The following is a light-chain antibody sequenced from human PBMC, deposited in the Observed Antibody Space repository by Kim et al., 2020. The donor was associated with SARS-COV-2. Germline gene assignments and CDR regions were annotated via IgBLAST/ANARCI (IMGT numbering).Light chain of an antibody. Sequence: LSASVGDRVTIPCRASQSSSSWLAWYPQKPGKAPKVLIYKASSLESGVPSRFSGSGSGTEFTLTISSLQPDDFATYYCQEYISWTFGQGTKVDIK. CDR1: QSSSSW. CDR3: QEYISWT. CDR2: KAS. V-gene: IGKV1-5*03. J-gene: IGKJ1*01.